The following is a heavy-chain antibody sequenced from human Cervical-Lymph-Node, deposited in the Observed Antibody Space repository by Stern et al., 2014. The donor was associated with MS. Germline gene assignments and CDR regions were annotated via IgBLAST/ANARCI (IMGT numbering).Heavy chain of an antibody. Sequence: VQLVESGGGVVQPGRSLRLSCAASGFTFNTHGMRWVRQAPGKGLEWVAGISSDGGTTYYADAVKGRVTIYTDNSKSTVYLQMNSLRTEDTAVYFCARARGLVWFGGVDNWGQGTLVTVSS. CDR3: ARARGLVWFGGVDN. CDR1: GFTFNTHG. J-gene: IGHJ4*02. V-gene: IGHV3-30*03. CDR2: ISSDGGTT. D-gene: IGHD3-10*01.